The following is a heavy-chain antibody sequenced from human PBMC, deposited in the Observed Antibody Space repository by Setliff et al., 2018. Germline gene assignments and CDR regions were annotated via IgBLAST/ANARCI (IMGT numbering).Heavy chain of an antibody. CDR2: IIPIFGTA. CDR3: ARGRHPPWSGYPYYYMDV. D-gene: IGHD3-3*01. Sequence: SVTVSCKASGGTFSSYAISCVRQAAGQGLEWMGRIIPIFGTANYAQKFQGRVTITADKSTSTAYMELSSLRSEDTAVYSCARGRHPPWSGYPYYYMDVWGKGTTVTVSS. V-gene: IGHV1-69*06. J-gene: IGHJ6*03. CDR1: GGTFSSYA.